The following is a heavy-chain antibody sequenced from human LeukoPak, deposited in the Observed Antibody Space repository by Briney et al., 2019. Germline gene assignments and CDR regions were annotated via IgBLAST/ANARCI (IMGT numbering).Heavy chain of an antibody. J-gene: IGHJ4*02. D-gene: IGHD3-22*01. CDR3: ARGSINYNSGGYYDNPPLDY. CDR1: GYTFTXXY. V-gene: IGHV1-46*01. Sequence: XSGYTFTXXYMNWVRQAPGQGLEWMGMINPSGGSTNYAQKFQGRVTVTRDTSTSTVYMELSSLRSEDTAVYYCARGSINYNSGGYYDNPPLDYWGQGTLVTVPS. CDR2: INPSGGST.